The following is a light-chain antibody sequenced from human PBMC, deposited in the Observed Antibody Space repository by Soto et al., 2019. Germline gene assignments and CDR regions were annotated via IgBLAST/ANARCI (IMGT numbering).Light chain of an antibody. CDR3: SSYAGSNNLV. CDR1: SSDVGGYNY. V-gene: IGLV2-8*01. Sequence: QSVLTQPPSASGSPGQSVTISCTGTSSDVGGYNYVSWYQQHPGKAPKLMIYEVSKRPSGVPDCFSGSKSGNTASLTVSGLQGEDEADYYCSSYAGSNNLVFGGGTKLTVL. CDR2: EVS. J-gene: IGLJ2*01.